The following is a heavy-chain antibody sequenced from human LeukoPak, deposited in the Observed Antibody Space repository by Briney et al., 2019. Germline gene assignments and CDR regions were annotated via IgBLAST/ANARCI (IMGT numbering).Heavy chain of an antibody. Sequence: PSETLSLTCTVYGGSFSGYYWSWIRQPPGKGLEWIGSIYYSGSTYYNPSLKSRVTISVDTSKNQFSLKLSSVTAADTAVYYCASSGSPPTTDAFDIWGQGTMVTVSS. V-gene: IGHV4-34*01. D-gene: IGHD1-26*01. CDR2: IYYSGST. CDR3: ASSGSPPTTDAFDI. CDR1: GGSFSGYY. J-gene: IGHJ3*02.